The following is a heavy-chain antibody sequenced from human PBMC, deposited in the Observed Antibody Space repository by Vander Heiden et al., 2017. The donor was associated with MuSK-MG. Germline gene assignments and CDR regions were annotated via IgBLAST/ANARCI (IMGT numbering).Heavy chain of an antibody. V-gene: IGHV3-73*01. CDR2: IRSKANSYAT. CDR1: GFTFSGSA. J-gene: IGHJ4*02. D-gene: IGHD3-10*01. CDR3: TTNSGDGNY. Sequence: EVQLVESGGGLVQPGGSLKLPCAASGFTFSGSAMHWVRQASGKGLEWVGRIRSKANSYATAYAASVKGRFTISRDDSKNTAYLQMNSLKTEDTAVYYCTTNSGDGNYWGQGTLVTVSS.